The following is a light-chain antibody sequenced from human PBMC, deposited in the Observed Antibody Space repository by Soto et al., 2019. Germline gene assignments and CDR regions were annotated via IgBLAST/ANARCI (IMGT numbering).Light chain of an antibody. CDR1: QSVASSY. V-gene: IGKV3-20*01. J-gene: IGKJ2*01. CDR3: QAYGSSPYT. CDR2: DAS. Sequence: EIVLTQSPGTLSLSPGERATLSCRASQSVASSYLAWYRQKLGQAPRLLIYDASSRPAGIPDRFSGSGSGTDFTLTISRLEPEDFAMYYCQAYGSSPYTFGQGTKLEIK.